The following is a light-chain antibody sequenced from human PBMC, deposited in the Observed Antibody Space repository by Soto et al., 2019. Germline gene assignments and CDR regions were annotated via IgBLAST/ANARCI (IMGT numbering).Light chain of an antibody. Sequence: ELVLTQSPVALSLSSGERATLSCRASQSVSSTLLTWYQQKPGQAPRLLIYGVSSRATGIPDRFSGSGSGTDFTLTISRLEPEDFAFYYCQQYVTSPRLTFGGGTKVEI. V-gene: IGKV3-20*01. CDR1: QSVSSTL. CDR2: GVS. J-gene: IGKJ4*01. CDR3: QQYVTSPRLT.